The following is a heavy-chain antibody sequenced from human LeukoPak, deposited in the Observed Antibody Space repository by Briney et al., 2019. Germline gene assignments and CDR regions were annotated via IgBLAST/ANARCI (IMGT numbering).Heavy chain of an antibody. V-gene: IGHV4-59*08. D-gene: IGHD6-25*01. J-gene: IGHJ4*02. Sequence: PSETLSLTCSASGGSISSYYWSWIRQPPGKGLEWIGYIYYSGSTNYNPSLKSRVTISLDTSTKQFSLKLGSVTAADTAVYYCARHGGVAATMELDYWGQGTLVSVSS. CDR1: GGSISSYY. CDR3: ARHGGVAATMELDY. CDR2: IYYSGST.